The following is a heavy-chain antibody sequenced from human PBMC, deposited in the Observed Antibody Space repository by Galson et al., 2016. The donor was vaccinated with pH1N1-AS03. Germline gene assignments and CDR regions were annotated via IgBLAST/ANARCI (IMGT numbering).Heavy chain of an antibody. D-gene: IGHD5-18*01. V-gene: IGHV3-64D*06. CDR2: ISDNGINT. CDR3: IKEGNRLQGRGSDAFDI. Sequence: SLRLSCAASGFTFRTFSIYWVRQAPGKGLEYVSGISDNGINTYYADPVKARFTISRDKSKNTVYLQMSSLRTEDTAVYYCIKEGNRLQGRGSDAFDIWGRGTMVTVSS. CDR1: GFTFRTFS. J-gene: IGHJ3*02.